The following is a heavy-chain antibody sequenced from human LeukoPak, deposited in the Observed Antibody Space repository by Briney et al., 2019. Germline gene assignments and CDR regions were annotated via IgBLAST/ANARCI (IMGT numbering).Heavy chain of an antibody. V-gene: IGHV7-4-1*02. Sequence: ASVKVSCKTSGYSFTSYAINWVRQAPGQGLEFMGWINTSTGNPTYAQGFTGRFVFSLDTSVSTAYLQISTLKAEDTAVYYCASIGAQSFDYWGQGSLVTVSS. CDR3: ASIGAQSFDY. CDR2: INTSTGNP. J-gene: IGHJ4*02. D-gene: IGHD3-10*01. CDR1: GYSFTSYA.